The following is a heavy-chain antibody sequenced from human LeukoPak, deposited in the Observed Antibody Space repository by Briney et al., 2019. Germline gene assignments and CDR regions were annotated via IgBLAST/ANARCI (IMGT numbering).Heavy chain of an antibody. CDR2: ISGGGKT. Sequence: GGSLRLSCRTSGFTFRDHAMNWVRQAPGQGLEWVSAISGGGKTYYPDSVRGRFTISRDNSKNTLFLQMNGLRAEDTAVYYCAKERDAKGYFDYWGQGTLVTVSS. J-gene: IGHJ4*02. CDR1: GFTFRDHA. CDR3: AKERDAKGYFDY. V-gene: IGHV3-23*01.